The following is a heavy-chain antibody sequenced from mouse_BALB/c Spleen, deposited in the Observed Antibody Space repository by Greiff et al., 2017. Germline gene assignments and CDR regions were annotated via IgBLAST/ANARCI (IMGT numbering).Heavy chain of an antibody. Sequence: QVQLQQSGPELVKPGASVKMSCKASGYTFTDYVISWVKQRTGQGLEWIGEIYPGSGSTYYNEKFKGKATLTADKSSNTAYMQLSSLTSEDSAVYFCARWLPYAMDYWGQGTSVTVSS. J-gene: IGHJ4*01. V-gene: IGHV1-81*01. CDR2: IYPGSGST. CDR3: ARWLPYAMDY. CDR1: GYTFTDYV. D-gene: IGHD2-2*01.